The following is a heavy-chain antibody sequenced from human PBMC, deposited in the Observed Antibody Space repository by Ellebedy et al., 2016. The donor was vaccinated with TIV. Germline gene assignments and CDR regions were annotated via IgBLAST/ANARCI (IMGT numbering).Heavy chain of an antibody. V-gene: IGHV3-23*01. CDR1: EFSLGSYA. J-gene: IGHJ3*01. CDR2: MTVNGGDT. D-gene: IGHD2-8*01. Sequence: GESLKISCAVSEFSLGSYAMTWVRQAPGKGLEWVSSMTVNGGDTRYTDYVKGRFTISRDNSKNTLYLQMNSLRAEDTAVYYCGRDPNGDHKDAFDFWGQGTMVTVSS. CDR3: GRDPNGDHKDAFDF.